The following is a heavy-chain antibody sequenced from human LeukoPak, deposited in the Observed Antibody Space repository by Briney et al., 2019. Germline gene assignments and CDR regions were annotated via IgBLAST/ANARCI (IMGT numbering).Heavy chain of an antibody. CDR2: IYYSGST. CDR1: GGSISGYY. Sequence: SVTLSLTCTVSGGSISGYYWNWIRQPPGKGLEWIGSIYYSGSTNYNPSLESRVTISVDTSKNQFSLQVNSVTAADTAVYYCARDISGGSHVFDIWGQGTMVTVSP. CDR3: ARDISGGSHVFDI. V-gene: IGHV4-59*12. D-gene: IGHD3-3*02. J-gene: IGHJ3*02.